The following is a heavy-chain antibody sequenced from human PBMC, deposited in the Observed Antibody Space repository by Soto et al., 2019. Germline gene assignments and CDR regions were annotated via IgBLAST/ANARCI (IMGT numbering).Heavy chain of an antibody. CDR1: GGSISSYY. CDR3: ATTRIISRSSYGRCYYYYGMDV. Sequence: SETLSLTCTVSGGSISSYYWSWIRQPPGKGLEWIGYIYYSGSTNYNPSLKSRVTISVDTSKNQFSLKLSSATAADTAVYYCATTRIISRSSYGRCYYYYGMDVWGQGTTVTVSS. V-gene: IGHV4-59*01. D-gene: IGHD2-2*01. J-gene: IGHJ6*02. CDR2: IYYSGST.